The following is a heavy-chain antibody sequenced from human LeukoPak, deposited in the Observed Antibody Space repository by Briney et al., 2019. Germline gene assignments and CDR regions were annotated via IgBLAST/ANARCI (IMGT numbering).Heavy chain of an antibody. CDR3: ARLRFLEWLFPWFDP. J-gene: IGHJ5*02. CDR2: IHYTGTT. CDR1: GGSLSSYY. D-gene: IGHD3-3*01. V-gene: IGHV4-59*08. Sequence: SETLSLTCTVSGGSLSSYYWSWIRQPPGKGLEWIGYIHYTGTTRYNPPLKSRITISVDTPKNQSSLKLSSVTATDTAVYYCARLRFLEWLFPWFDPWGQGTLVTVSS.